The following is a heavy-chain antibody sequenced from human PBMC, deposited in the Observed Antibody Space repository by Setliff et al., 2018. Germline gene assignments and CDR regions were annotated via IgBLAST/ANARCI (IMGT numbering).Heavy chain of an antibody. D-gene: IGHD3-22*01. CDR2: MSASGTST. V-gene: IGHV3-23*01. CDR3: AKTAHYYESSGYYYDPYFYYMDV. CDR1: GFTFSSYA. Sequence: LSLSCATSGFTFSSYAMSWVRQAPGKGLEWVSAMSASGTSTYHADSVKGRFTISRDNAKNSLYLQMNSLRADDTAVYYCAKTAHYYESSGYYYDPYFYYMDVWGKGTTVTVSS. J-gene: IGHJ6*03.